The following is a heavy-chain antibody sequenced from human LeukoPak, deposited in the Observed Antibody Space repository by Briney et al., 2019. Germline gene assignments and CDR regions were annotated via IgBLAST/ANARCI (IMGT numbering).Heavy chain of an antibody. Sequence: SETLSLTCTVSGGSISSSSYYWGWIRQPPGKGLEWIGSIYYSGSTYYNPSLKSRVTISVDTSKNQFSLKLSSVTAADTAVFYCARRYCSGGTCYSERGAFDIWGQGTMVTVSS. J-gene: IGHJ3*02. CDR1: GGSISSSSYY. CDR3: ARRYCSGGTCYSERGAFDI. V-gene: IGHV4-39*07. D-gene: IGHD2-15*01. CDR2: IYYSGST.